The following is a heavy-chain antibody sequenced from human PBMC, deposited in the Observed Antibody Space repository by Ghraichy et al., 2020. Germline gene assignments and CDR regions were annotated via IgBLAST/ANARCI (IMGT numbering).Heavy chain of an antibody. J-gene: IGHJ5*02. CDR3: AKDRRGYNYVSGFDP. D-gene: IGHD5-24*01. CDR2: ITGSGDAT. CDR1: GFTFGTFA. V-gene: IGHV3-23*01. Sequence: GGSLRLSCTASGFTFGTFAMSWVRQAPGKGLEWVSAITGSGDATFYAHSVKGRFTISRDNSKNTLYLQMNSLRDEDTAVYYCAKDRRGYNYVSGFDPWGQGTLVTVSS.